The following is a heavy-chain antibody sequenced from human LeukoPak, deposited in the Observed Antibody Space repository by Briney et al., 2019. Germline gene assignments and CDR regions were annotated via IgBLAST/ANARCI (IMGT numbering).Heavy chain of an antibody. J-gene: IGHJ6*03. CDR3: ASPRRDCSGGSCYYYYYYMDV. D-gene: IGHD2-15*01. CDR1: GGSFSGYY. Sequence: SETLSLTCAVYGGSFSGYYWSWIRQPPGKGLEWIGEINHSGSTYYNPSLKSRVTISVDTSKNQFSLKLSSVTAADTAVYYCASPRRDCSGGSCYYYYYYMDVWGKGTTVTVSS. CDR2: INHSGST. V-gene: IGHV4-34*01.